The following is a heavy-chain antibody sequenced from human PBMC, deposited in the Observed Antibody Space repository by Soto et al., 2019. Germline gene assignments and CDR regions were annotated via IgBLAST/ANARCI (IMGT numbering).Heavy chain of an antibody. Sequence: SETLSLTCTVSGGSISSSSYYWGWIRQPPGKGLEWIGSIYYSGSTYYNPSLKSRVTISVDTSKNQFSLKLSSVTAADTAVYYCAREMAMVKTADYWGQGTLVTVSS. J-gene: IGHJ4*02. CDR1: GGSISSSSYY. V-gene: IGHV4-39*07. CDR3: AREMAMVKTADY. CDR2: IYYSGST. D-gene: IGHD5-18*01.